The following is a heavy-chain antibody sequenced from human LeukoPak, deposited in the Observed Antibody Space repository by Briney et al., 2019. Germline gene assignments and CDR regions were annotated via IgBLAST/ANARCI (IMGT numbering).Heavy chain of an antibody. J-gene: IGHJ4*02. CDR2: ISDDGSNK. CDR3: AKDRETTASGTFDY. V-gene: IGHV3-30*18. D-gene: IGHD6-13*01. CDR1: GFTFRNYG. Sequence: GGPLRLSCAASGFTFRNYGMHCVRQAPGKGLEWVAVISDDGSNKNYADSVRGRFTISRDNSNNTLYLQMNSLRAEDTAVYYCAKDRETTASGTFDYWGQGTLVTVSS.